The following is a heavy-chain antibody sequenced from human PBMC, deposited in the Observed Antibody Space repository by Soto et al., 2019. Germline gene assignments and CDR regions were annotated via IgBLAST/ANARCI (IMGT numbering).Heavy chain of an antibody. Sequence: DVQLVESWGGLVKPGGSLRLSCAASGFNFHTYTMTWVRQAPGKGLEWVSYISGTSETIFYADSVKGRFTISRDNAKNSLYLQLNSLRDEETAVYYCATGYCRSDNCNFNHWGQGTLVTVSS. CDR2: ISGTSETI. J-gene: IGHJ1*01. CDR3: ATGYCRSDNCNFNH. CDR1: GFNFHTYT. D-gene: IGHD2-2*03. V-gene: IGHV3-48*02.